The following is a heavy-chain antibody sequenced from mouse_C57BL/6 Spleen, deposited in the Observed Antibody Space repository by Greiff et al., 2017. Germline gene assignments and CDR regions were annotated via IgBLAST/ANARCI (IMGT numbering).Heavy chain of an antibody. CDR1: GYTFTDYY. Sequence: EVQLQQSGPELVKPGASVKISCKASGYTFTDYYMNWVKQSHGKSLEWIGDINPNNGGTSYNQKFKGKATLTVDKSSSTAYMELRSLTSEDSAVYYCARYLYGPLGGYWGQGTTLTVSS. V-gene: IGHV1-26*01. J-gene: IGHJ2*01. D-gene: IGHD1-1*02. CDR3: ARYLYGPLGGY. CDR2: INPNNGGT.